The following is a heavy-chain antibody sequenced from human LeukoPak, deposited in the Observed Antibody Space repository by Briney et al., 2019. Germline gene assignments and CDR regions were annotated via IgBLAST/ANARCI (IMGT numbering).Heavy chain of an antibody. CDR1: GNTFTSYG. Sequence: ASVKVSCKASGNTFTSYGISWVRQAPGQGLEWMGWISAYNGNTNYAQKLQGRVTMTTDTSTSTAYMELRSLRSDDTAVYYCARDPGYSSGSNWFDPWGQGTLVTVSS. V-gene: IGHV1-18*01. D-gene: IGHD6-19*01. CDR3: ARDPGYSSGSNWFDP. J-gene: IGHJ5*02. CDR2: ISAYNGNT.